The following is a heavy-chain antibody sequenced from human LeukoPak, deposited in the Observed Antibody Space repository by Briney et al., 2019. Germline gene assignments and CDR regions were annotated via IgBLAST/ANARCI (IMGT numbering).Heavy chain of an antibody. CDR3: ARDGVIAAAYNWFDP. D-gene: IGHD6-13*01. CDR2: INPNSGGT. V-gene: IGHV1-2*02. J-gene: IGHJ5*02. Sequence: ASVKVSCKASGYTFTNFGISWVRQAPGQGLERMGWINPNSGGTNYAQKFQGRVTMTRDTSISTAYMELSRLRSDDTAVYYCARDGVIAAAYNWFDPWGQGTLVTVSS. CDR1: GYTFTNFG.